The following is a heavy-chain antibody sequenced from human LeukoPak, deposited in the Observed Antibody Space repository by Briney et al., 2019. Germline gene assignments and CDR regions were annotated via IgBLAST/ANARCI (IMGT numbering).Heavy chain of an antibody. D-gene: IGHD2-15*01. CDR1: GFTFSSYS. Sequence: GGSLRLSCAASGFTFSSYSMNWVRQAPGKGLEWVSSISSSSSYIYYADSVKGRFTISRDNAKNSLYLQMNSLRAEDTAVYCCARDRWYCSGGSCYRFPREDAFDIWGQGTMVTVSS. J-gene: IGHJ3*02. CDR2: ISSSSSYI. V-gene: IGHV3-21*01. CDR3: ARDRWYCSGGSCYRFPREDAFDI.